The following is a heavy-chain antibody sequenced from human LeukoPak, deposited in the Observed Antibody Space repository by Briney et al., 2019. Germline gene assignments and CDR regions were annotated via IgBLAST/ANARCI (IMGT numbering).Heavy chain of an antibody. CDR3: ACGRYSSSWYVDY. J-gene: IGHJ4*02. D-gene: IGHD6-13*01. V-gene: IGHV3-7*01. Sequence: GGSLRLSCAASGFTFSSYWMSWVRQAPGKGLEWVANIKQDGSEKYYVDSVKGRFTISRDNSKNTLYLQMNSLRAEDTAVYYCACGRYSSSWYVDYWGQGTLVTVSS. CDR2: IKQDGSEK. CDR1: GFTFSSYW.